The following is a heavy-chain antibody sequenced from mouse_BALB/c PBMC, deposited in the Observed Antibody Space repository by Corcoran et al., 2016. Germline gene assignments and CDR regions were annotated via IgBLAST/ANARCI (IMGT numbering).Heavy chain of an antibody. D-gene: IGHD1-1*01. CDR3: ARQYGRNQGWLAY. Sequence: EVQLQPSGPELVKPGASMKIYCKASGYLLTGYTMNWVKQSHGKNLEWIGLINPYHGGTSSNQKFKGKATLTVDKSSSTAYMELLSLTSEDSAVYYCARQYGRNQGWLAYWGQGILVTVSA. V-gene: IGHV1-18*01. CDR1: GYLLTGYT. CDR2: INPYHGGT. J-gene: IGHJ3*01.